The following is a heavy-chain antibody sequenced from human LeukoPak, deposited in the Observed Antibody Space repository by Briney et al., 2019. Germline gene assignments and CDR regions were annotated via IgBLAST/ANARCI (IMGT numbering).Heavy chain of an antibody. CDR1: GGSISSGDYY. J-gene: IGHJ6*02. CDR2: IYYSGST. CDR3: ARVVAVAGTSYYYYYGMDV. Sequence: SQTLSLTCTVSGGSISSGDYYWSCIRQPPGKGLEWIGYIYYSGSTYYNPSLKSRVTISVDTSKNQFSLKLSSVTAADTAVYYCARVVAVAGTSYYYYYGMDVWGQGTTVTASS. V-gene: IGHV4-30-4*01. D-gene: IGHD6-19*01.